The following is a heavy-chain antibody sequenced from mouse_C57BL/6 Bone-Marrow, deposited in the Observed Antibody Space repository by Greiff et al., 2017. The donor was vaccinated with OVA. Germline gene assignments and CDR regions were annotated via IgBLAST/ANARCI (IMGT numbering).Heavy chain of an antibody. J-gene: IGHJ3*01. CDR2: SRNKANDYTT. Sequence: EVQRVESGGGLVQSGRSLRLSCATSGFTFSDFYMEWVRQAPGKGLEWIAASRNKANDYTTEYSASVKGRFIVSRDTSQSILYLQMNALRAEDTAIYYCARGYDGYYVGFAYWGQGTLVTVSA. D-gene: IGHD2-3*01. CDR3: ARGYDGYYVGFAY. V-gene: IGHV7-1*01. CDR1: GFTFSDFY.